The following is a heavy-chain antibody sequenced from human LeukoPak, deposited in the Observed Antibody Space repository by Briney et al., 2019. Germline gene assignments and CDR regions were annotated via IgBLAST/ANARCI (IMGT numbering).Heavy chain of an antibody. Sequence: ASVTVSCKASGYTFTSYGVTWVGQAPGQGLEWMGWISAYNGNTKSAQNLQGRVTMTTDTSTSTAYMELRSLRSDDTAVYYCARGPYCSGGTCYSQILDHWGQGTLVTVSS. CDR1: GYTFTSYG. D-gene: IGHD2-15*01. J-gene: IGHJ4*02. V-gene: IGHV1-18*01. CDR2: ISAYNGNT. CDR3: ARGPYCSGGTCYSQILDH.